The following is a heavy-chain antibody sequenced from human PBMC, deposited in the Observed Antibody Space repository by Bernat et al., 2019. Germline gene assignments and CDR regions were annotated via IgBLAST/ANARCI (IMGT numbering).Heavy chain of an antibody. Sequence: EVQLVESGGGLVQPGGSLRLSCAASGFTLSNYWMHWVRQDPGKGLEWVSRIKSDGSTTTYADSVKGRLTISRDNSKNTLYLQMNSLRAEDTAVYYCAKERSSRASDYYDSSGFDYWGQGTLVTVSS. V-gene: IGHV3-74*01. CDR3: AKERSSRASDYYDSSGFDY. CDR2: IKSDGSTT. D-gene: IGHD3-22*01. CDR1: GFTLSNYW. J-gene: IGHJ4*02.